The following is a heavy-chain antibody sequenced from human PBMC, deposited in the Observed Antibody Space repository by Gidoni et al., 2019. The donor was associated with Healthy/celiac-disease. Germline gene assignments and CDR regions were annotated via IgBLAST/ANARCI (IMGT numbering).Heavy chain of an antibody. V-gene: IGHV3-21*01. Sequence: EVQLVESGGGLVKPGGSLRLSCAASGFTFSTYTINWVRQAPGQGLEWVSSISSRSSYIYYADSVKVRFTISRDNSKNSLYLQMNSLRAEDTAVYYCARDGGLGEVYYDSSGYRLDYWGQGTLVTVSS. J-gene: IGHJ4*02. CDR3: ARDGGLGEVYYDSSGYRLDY. CDR1: GFTFSTYT. CDR2: ISSRSSYI. D-gene: IGHD3-22*01.